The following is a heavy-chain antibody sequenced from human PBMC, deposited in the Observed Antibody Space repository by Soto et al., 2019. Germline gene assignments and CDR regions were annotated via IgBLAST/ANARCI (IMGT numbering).Heavy chain of an antibody. V-gene: IGHV4-39*01. J-gene: IGHJ6*02. Sequence: SETLSLTCTVSGGSISSSSYYWGWIRQPPGKGLEWIGSIYYSGSTYYNPSLKSRVTISVDTSKNQFSLKLSSVTAADTAVYYCARHQDIVVVDGYGMDVWGQGTTVTVSS. CDR1: GGSISSSSYY. CDR2: IYYSGST. D-gene: IGHD2-2*01. CDR3: ARHQDIVVVDGYGMDV.